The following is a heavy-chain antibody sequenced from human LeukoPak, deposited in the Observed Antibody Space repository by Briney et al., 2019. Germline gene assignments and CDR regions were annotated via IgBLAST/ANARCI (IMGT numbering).Heavy chain of an antibody. CDR3: VRDSYSNYFDY. CDR1: GFTFSSYR. Sequence: GGSLRLSCAASGFTFSSYRMNWVRQAPGEGLEWVSFISSSSSSYIDYADSVKGRFTISRDNAKNSLYLQMNSLRAEDTAVYYCVRDSYSNYFDYWGQGTLVTVSS. J-gene: IGHJ4*02. CDR2: ISSSSSSYI. V-gene: IGHV3-21*01. D-gene: IGHD4-11*01.